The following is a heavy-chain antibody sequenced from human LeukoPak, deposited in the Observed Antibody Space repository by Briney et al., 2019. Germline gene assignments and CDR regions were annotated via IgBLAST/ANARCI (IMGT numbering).Heavy chain of an antibody. J-gene: IGHJ4*02. Sequence: PGGSLRLSCAASGFTFRDYHMSWIRQAPGKGLEWVAYIVGSSSYTNYADSVRGRFTISRDNAKNSLFLQMNSLRDEDTAVYYCARDVFGGTYFDYWGQGTLVTVFS. CDR3: ARDVFGGTYFDY. CDR2: IVGSSSYT. D-gene: IGHD2-15*01. CDR1: GFTFRDYH. V-gene: IGHV3-11*06.